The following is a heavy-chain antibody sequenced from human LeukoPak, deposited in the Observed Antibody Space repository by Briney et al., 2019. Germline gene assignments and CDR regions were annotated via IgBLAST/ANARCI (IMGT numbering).Heavy chain of an antibody. V-gene: IGHV4-34*01. D-gene: IGHD2-2*02. J-gene: IGHJ5*02. CDR1: GGSFSGNY. Sequence: SETLSLTCAVYGGSFSGNYWSWIRQPPGKGLEWIGEINNSGSTNYNPSLKSRVTITVATSKTKFSLKLSSVTAADTAAYYCARGCWRIVVVPAAIPPVDWFDPWGQGTRVTVSS. CDR3: ARGCWRIVVVPAAIPPVDWFDP. CDR2: INNSGST.